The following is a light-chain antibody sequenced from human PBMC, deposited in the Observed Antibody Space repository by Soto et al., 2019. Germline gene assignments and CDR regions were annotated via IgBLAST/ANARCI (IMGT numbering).Light chain of an antibody. CDR1: QSVSSNY. CDR3: QQYDTSPRT. V-gene: IGKV3-20*01. CDR2: GAS. Sequence: EIVLTQSPGTLSLSPGERATLSCRASQSVSSNYLAWYQRKRGQAPRLLISGASSRATGIPTRFSGSGSGTHFTLTISRLEPEDVAVYYWQQYDTSPRTFGQGTKVEI. J-gene: IGKJ1*01.